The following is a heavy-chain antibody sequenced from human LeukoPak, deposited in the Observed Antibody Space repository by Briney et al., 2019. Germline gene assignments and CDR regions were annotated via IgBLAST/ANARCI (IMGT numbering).Heavy chain of an antibody. Sequence: GASVKVSCKASGGTFSSYAISWVRQAPGQGIEWMGRIIPIFGTANYAQKFHGRVTITTDESTSTAYMELSSLRSEDTAVYYCASDGLGWFDPWGQGTLVTVSS. V-gene: IGHV1-69*05. CDR3: ASDGLGWFDP. D-gene: IGHD3-16*01. CDR1: GGTFSSYA. CDR2: IIPIFGTA. J-gene: IGHJ5*02.